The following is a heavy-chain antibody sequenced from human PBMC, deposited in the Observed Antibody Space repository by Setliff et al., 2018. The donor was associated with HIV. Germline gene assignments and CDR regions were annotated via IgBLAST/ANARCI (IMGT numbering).Heavy chain of an antibody. CDR2: IHHSGTA. CDR1: GGSISSNNYY. V-gene: IGHV4-39*01. Sequence: SETLSLTCTVSGGSISSNNYYWGWIRQPPGKGLEWIGSIHHSGTAYDNPSLKSRVTISVDPSKNQILLRLSSVTAADTAVYYCARLSGGMVPNYWGQGTLVTVSS. J-gene: IGHJ4*02. CDR3: ARLSGGMVPNY. D-gene: IGHD3-10*01.